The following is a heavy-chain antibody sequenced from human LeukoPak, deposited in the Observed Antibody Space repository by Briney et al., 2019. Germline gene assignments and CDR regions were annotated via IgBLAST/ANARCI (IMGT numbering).Heavy chain of an antibody. V-gene: IGHV4-59*01. J-gene: IGHJ5*02. CDR1: GGSISSYY. CDR2: VYYSGST. CDR3: ARDQGSGWYRAYSGSYTNWFDP. Sequence: SETLSLTCTVSGGSISSYYWSWIWQPPGKGLKWIGYVYYSGSTNYNPSLKSRVTISVDTSKNQFSLKLSSVTAADTAVYYCARDQGSGWYRAYSGSYTNWFDPWGQGTLVTVSS. D-gene: IGHD1-26*01.